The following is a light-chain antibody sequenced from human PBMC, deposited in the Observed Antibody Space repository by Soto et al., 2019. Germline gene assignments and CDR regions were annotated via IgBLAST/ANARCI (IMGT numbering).Light chain of an antibody. Sequence: EIVMTQSPATLSVPPGERATLSCRASQSVSSNLAWYQQKPGQAPRLLIYGASTRATGIPAWFSGSGSGTEFTLTISSLQSEDLAVYYCQQYNNWPRTFGQGTKVEIK. J-gene: IGKJ1*01. CDR1: QSVSSN. CDR2: GAS. CDR3: QQYNNWPRT. V-gene: IGKV3-15*01.